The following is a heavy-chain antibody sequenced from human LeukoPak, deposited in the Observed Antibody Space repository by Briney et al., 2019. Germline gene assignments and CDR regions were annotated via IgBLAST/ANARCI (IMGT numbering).Heavy chain of an antibody. CDR1: GYTFTGYY. CDR3: ARDIPGGYCSSTSCYTGDWFDP. V-gene: IGHV1-2*02. CDR2: INPNSGGT. J-gene: IGHJ5*02. D-gene: IGHD2-2*02. Sequence: ASVKVSCKASGYTFTGYYMHWVRQAPGQGLEWMGWINPNSGGTNYAQKFQGRVTTTRDTSISTAYMELSRLRSDDTAVYYCARDIPGGYCSSTSCYTGDWFDPWGQGTLVTVSS.